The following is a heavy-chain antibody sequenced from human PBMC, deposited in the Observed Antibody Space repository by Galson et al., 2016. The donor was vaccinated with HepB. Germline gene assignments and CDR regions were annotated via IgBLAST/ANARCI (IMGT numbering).Heavy chain of an antibody. CDR3: ARGGASFSFDY. CDR2: ITTNNGNA. Sequence: SVKVSCKASGYTFPSYDISWVRQAPGQGLEWMGWITTNNGNANYAQKLQGRVTMTTDTSTSTAYMELGSLRSDDTAVYYCARGGASFSFDYWGQGTLVTVSS. V-gene: IGHV1-18*01. J-gene: IGHJ4*02. CDR1: GYTFPSYD.